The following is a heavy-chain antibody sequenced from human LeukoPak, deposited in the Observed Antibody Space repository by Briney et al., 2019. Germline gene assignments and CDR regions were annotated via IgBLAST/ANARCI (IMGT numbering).Heavy chain of an antibody. CDR1: GFTFRNYG. CDR2: IRYDGSNR. V-gene: IGHV3-30*02. J-gene: IGHJ4*02. Sequence: GGSLRLSCAASGFTFRNYGMHWVRQAPGKGLEWVAFIRYDGSNRYYADSVKGRFTISRDNSKDTLYLQMNSLRSDDTAVYYCARALQLWLADYWGQGTLVTVSS. CDR3: ARALQLWLADY. D-gene: IGHD5-18*01.